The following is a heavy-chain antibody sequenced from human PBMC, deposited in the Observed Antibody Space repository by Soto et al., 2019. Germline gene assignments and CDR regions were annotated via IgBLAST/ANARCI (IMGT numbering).Heavy chain of an antibody. J-gene: IGHJ2*01. V-gene: IGHV2-5*02. Sequence: QITLKESGPTLVKPTQTLTLTCTFSGFSLSTSGVGVGWIRQPPGKALEWLALIYWDDDKRYSPSLKSRLTITKATSKNRGVLKMTNLDPVDTATSYCAPLFYGSGPIEVGDWYFDLWGRGTLVTVSS. D-gene: IGHD3-10*01. CDR3: APLFYGSGPIEVGDWYFDL. CDR1: GFSLSTSGVG. CDR2: IYWDDDK.